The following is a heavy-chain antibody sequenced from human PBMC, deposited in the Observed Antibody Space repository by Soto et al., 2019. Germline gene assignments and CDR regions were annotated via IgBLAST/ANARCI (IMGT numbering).Heavy chain of an antibody. D-gene: IGHD3-10*01. CDR3: ARSSGGSGKLWNYYGMDV. Sequence: GGSLRLSCAASGFTFSSYSMNWVRQAPGKGLEWVSSISSGSSYIYYADSVKGRFTVSRDNAKNSLYLQMNSLRAEDTAVYYCARSSGGSGKLWNYYGMDVWGQGTTVTVSS. CDR1: GFTFSSYS. J-gene: IGHJ6*02. CDR2: ISSGSSYI. V-gene: IGHV3-21*06.